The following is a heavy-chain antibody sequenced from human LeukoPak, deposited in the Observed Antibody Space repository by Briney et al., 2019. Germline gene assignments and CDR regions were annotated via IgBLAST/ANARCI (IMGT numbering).Heavy chain of an antibody. CDR1: GYSFTSYW. D-gene: IGHD5-18*01. CDR3: ARHRDTAMVKGGRNYYYYGMDV. Sequence: GESLKISCKGSGYSFTSYWIGWVRQVPGKGLEWMGIIYPGDSDTRYSPSFQGQVTISADKSISTAYLQWSSLKASDTAMYYCARHRDTAMVKGGRNYYYYGMDVWGQGTTVTVSS. V-gene: IGHV5-51*01. J-gene: IGHJ6*02. CDR2: IYPGDSDT.